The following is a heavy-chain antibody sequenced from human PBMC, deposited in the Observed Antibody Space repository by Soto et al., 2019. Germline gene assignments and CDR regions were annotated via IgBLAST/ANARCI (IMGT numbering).Heavy chain of an antibody. J-gene: IGHJ6*02. CDR1: GFTFSSYA. D-gene: IGHD4-17*01. Sequence: GGSLRLSCAASGFTFSSYAMHWVRQAPGKGLEWVAVISYDGSNKYYAHSVKGRFTISRDNSKNTLYLQMNSLRAEDTAVYYCARSMTTVTPDGMDVWGQGTTVTVSS. CDR2: ISYDGSNK. CDR3: ARSMTTVTPDGMDV. V-gene: IGHV3-30-3*01.